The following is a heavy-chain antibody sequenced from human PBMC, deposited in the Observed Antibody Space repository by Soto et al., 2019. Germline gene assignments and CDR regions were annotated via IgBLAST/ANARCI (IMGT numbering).Heavy chain of an antibody. CDR3: AHRGSGWYRFDY. CDR1: GFSLSTSGVG. V-gene: IGHV2-5*02. Sequence: QITLKESGPTLVKPTQTLTLTCTFSGFSLSTSGVGVGWIRQPPGKALEWLALIYWDDDKRYSPSLKSRLTITKDTSKNQVVLTMTNMDPVDSATYYCAHRGSGWYRFDYWGQGTLVTVSS. CDR2: IYWDDDK. J-gene: IGHJ4*02. D-gene: IGHD6-19*01.